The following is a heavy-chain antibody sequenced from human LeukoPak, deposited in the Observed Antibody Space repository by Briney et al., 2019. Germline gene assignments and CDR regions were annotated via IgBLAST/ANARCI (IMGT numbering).Heavy chain of an antibody. V-gene: IGHV1-2*02. D-gene: IGHD3-10*01. Sequence: GASVKVCCKASGYTFTGYYMHWVRQAPGQGLEWMGWINPNSGGTNYAQKFQGRATMTRDTSISTAYMELSRLRSDDTAVYYCARSYGSGDLDYWGQGTLVTVSS. CDR1: GYTFTGYY. CDR2: INPNSGGT. CDR3: ARSYGSGDLDY. J-gene: IGHJ4*02.